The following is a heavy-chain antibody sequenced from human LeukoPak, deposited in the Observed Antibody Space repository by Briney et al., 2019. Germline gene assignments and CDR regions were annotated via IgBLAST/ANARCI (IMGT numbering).Heavy chain of an antibody. V-gene: IGHV3-30*02. D-gene: IGHD6-13*01. Sequence: GGSLRLSCATSGFSFTNYGMHWVRQAPGKGLEWVTFMRFDGSNKYYAESVKGRLTISRDNAKNTLYLQVNSLRAEDTAVYYCARVPAAAPGQGIDYWGQGTLVTVSS. CDR3: ARVPAAAPGQGIDY. CDR1: GFSFTNYG. CDR2: MRFDGSNK. J-gene: IGHJ4*02.